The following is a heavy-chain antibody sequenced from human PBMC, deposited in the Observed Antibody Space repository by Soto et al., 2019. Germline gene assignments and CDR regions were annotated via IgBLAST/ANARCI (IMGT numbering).Heavy chain of an antibody. V-gene: IGHV3-30*04. CDR1: GFSFSVYP. D-gene: IGHD6-13*01. CDR2: ISFDGSKT. CDR3: ANLLNVAAAGTPHYYGVDV. Sequence: VQLVESGGGVVRPGRSLRLSCAASGFSFSVYPMNWVRQAPGKGLEWVAFISFDGSKTYYSDSVKGRFTISRDNSKNTGSLQMNSLRPGDAAVYHCANLLNVAAAGTPHYYGVDVWGQGTTVTVS. J-gene: IGHJ6*02.